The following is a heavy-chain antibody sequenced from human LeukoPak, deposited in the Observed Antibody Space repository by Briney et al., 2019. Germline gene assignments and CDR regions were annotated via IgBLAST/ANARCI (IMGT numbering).Heavy chain of an antibody. D-gene: IGHD6-13*01. CDR1: GFAFSDYY. Sequence: MAGGSLRLSCTASGFAFSDYYMSWIRQAPGKGLEWLSYIDGSSTFTNYADSVKGRFTISRDNAKNSLYLQMNSLRAEDSAVYYCARTLVAAPGTKGGPWGRGTLVTVSS. CDR2: IDGSSTFT. V-gene: IGHV3-11*03. J-gene: IGHJ5*02. CDR3: ARTLVAAPGTKGGP.